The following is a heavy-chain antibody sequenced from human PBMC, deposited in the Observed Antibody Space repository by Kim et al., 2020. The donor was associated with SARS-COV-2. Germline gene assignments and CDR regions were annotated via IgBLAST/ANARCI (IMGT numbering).Heavy chain of an antibody. Sequence: SETLSLTCTVSGGSISSSSYYWGWIRQPPGKGLEWIGSIYYSGSTYYNPSLKSRVTISVDTSKNQFSLKLSSVTAADTAVYYCARARYGYSSENWFDPWGQGTLVTVSS. V-gene: IGHV4-39*01. J-gene: IGHJ5*02. CDR1: GGSISSSSYY. CDR2: IYYSGST. CDR3: ARARYGYSSENWFDP. D-gene: IGHD6-19*01.